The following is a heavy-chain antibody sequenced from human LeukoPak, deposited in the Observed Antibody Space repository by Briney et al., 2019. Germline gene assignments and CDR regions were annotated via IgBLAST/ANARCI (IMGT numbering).Heavy chain of an antibody. Sequence: GGSLRLSCAASGFTFSSYAMHWVRQAPGKGLEWVAVISYDGSNKYYADSVKGRFTISRDNSKNTLYLQMNSLRAEDTAVYYCARGTVTTSGTTDYWGQGTLVTVSS. V-gene: IGHV3-30-3*01. CDR1: GFTFSSYA. D-gene: IGHD4-17*01. CDR2: ISYDGSNK. CDR3: ARGTVTTSGTTDY. J-gene: IGHJ4*02.